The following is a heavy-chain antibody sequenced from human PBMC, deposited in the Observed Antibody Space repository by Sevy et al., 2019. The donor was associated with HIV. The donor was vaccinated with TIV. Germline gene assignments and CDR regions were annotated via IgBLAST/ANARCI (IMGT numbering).Heavy chain of an antibody. J-gene: IGHJ5*02. CDR1: GGSISSGGYY. Sequence: SETLSLTCAVSGGSISSGGYYWSWIRQRPGKGLEWMGYIYYSGKTYYNPSLTSLKGRITISLDTSENKFSLKLSSVTAADTAVYFCARSLTRIFGIPNWFDLWGQGTLVTVSS. CDR2: IYYSGKT. V-gene: IGHV4-31*11. CDR3: ARSLTRIFGIPNWFDL. D-gene: IGHD3-3*01.